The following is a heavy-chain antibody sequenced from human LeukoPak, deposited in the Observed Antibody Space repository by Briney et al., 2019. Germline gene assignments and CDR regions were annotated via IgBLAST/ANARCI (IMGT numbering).Heavy chain of an antibody. CDR1: GFTFSSYW. D-gene: IGHD6-13*01. V-gene: IGHV3-7*01. CDR3: ARDRGYSSSWYVFYGMDA. CDR2: IKQDGSEK. Sequence: GGSLRLSCAASGFTFSSYWMSWVRQAPGKGLEWVANIKQDGSEKYYVDSVKGRFTISRDNAKNSLYLQMNSLRAEDTAVYYCARDRGYSSSWYVFYGMDAWGQGTTVTVSS. J-gene: IGHJ6*02.